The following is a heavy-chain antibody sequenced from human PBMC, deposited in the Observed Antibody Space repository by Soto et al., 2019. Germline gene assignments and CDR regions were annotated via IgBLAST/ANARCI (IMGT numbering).Heavy chain of an antibody. J-gene: IGHJ3*02. CDR3: ARDRRDTAMVTSIAFDI. Sequence: QSGGSLRLSCAASGFTFSSYSMNWVRQAPGKGLEWVSYISSSSSTIYYADSVKGRFTISRDNAKNSLYLQMNSLRDEDTAVYYCARDRRDTAMVTSIAFDIWGQGTMVTVSS. V-gene: IGHV3-48*02. D-gene: IGHD5-18*01. CDR1: GFTFSSYS. CDR2: ISSSSSTI.